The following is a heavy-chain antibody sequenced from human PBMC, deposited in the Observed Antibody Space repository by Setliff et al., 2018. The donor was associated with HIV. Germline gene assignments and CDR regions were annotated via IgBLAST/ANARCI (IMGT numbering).Heavy chain of an antibody. V-gene: IGHV3-21*01. CDR2: INSGSNYI. D-gene: IGHD2-15*01. CDR3: ARGLSGGYCSGGSCYPFDL. Sequence: LSLTCAASGFSFGSHSMHWVRQAPGKGLEWIASINSGSNYIYYIDSVKGRFTISRDNAKKSLYLQMSSLRAEDAAVYYCARGLSGGYCSGGSCYPFDLWGQGTQVTVSS. CDR1: GFSFGSHS. J-gene: IGHJ4*02.